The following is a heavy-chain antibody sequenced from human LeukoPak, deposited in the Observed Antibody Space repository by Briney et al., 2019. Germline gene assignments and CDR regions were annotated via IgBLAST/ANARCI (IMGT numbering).Heavy chain of an antibody. D-gene: IGHD1-26*01. Sequence: ASVKVSCKASGYTFTSYDINWVRQATGQGLEWMGWMNPNSGNTGYAQKFQGRVTMTRNTSISTAYMELSSLRSEDTAVYYCARINSGSYYYYYGMDVWGQGNHGHRLL. V-gene: IGHV1-8*01. J-gene: IGHJ6*02. CDR1: GYTFTSYD. CDR3: ARINSGSYYYYYGMDV. CDR2: MNPNSGNT.